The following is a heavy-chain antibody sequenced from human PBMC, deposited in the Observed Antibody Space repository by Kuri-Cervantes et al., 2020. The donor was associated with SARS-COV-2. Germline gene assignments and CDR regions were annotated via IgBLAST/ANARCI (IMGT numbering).Heavy chain of an antibody. V-gene: IGHV3-23*01. Sequence: GESLKISCAASGFTISSYAMSWVRQAPGKGLEWVSAISGSGGSTYYADSVKGRFTISRDNSKNTLYLQMNSLRAEDTAVYYCAKTDPHQAVLRYFDWLSNFDYWGQGTLVTVSS. CDR3: AKTDPHQAVLRYFDWLSNFDY. CDR1: GFTISSYA. J-gene: IGHJ4*02. D-gene: IGHD3-9*01. CDR2: ISGSGGST.